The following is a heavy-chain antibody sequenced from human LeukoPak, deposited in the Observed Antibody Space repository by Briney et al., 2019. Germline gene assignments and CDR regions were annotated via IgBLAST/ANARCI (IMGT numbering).Heavy chain of an antibody. V-gene: IGHV1-46*01. CDR1: GYTFTSYY. J-gene: IGHJ6*03. D-gene: IGHD2-2*02. CDR2: INPSSGST. CDR3: ARVAAEVVGVPGAIGFGWLRRDYYYMDV. Sequence: ALVKVSCKASGYTFTSYYIHWVRQAPGEGLEWMGIINPSSGSTSYATKFQGRVTMTRDMSTSTAYMELSSLRSEDTAVYYCARVAAEVVGVPGAIGFGWLRRDYYYMDVWGKGTTVTVSS.